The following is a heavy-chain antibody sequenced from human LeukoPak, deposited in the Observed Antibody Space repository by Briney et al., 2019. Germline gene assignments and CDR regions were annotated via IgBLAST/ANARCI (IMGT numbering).Heavy chain of an antibody. Sequence: SETLSLTCAVYGGSFSGYYWSWIRQPPGKGLEWIGEINHSGSTNYNPSLKGRVTISVDTSKNQFSLKLSSVTAADTAVYYCARARYRHFDYWGQGTLVTVSS. CDR3: ARARYRHFDY. CDR2: INHSGST. D-gene: IGHD1-14*01. V-gene: IGHV4-34*01. J-gene: IGHJ4*02. CDR1: GGSFSGYY.